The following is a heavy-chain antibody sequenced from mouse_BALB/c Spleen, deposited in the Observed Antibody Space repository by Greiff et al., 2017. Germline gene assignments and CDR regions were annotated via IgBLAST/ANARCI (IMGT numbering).Heavy chain of an antibody. Sequence: QVQLQQSGPELVKPGASVRISCKASGYTFTSYYIHWVKQRPGQGLEWIGWIYPGNVNTKYNEKFKGKATLTADKSSSTAYMQLSSLTSEDSAVYFCASSVANWEVMDYWGQGTSVTVSS. D-gene: IGHD4-1*01. V-gene: IGHV1S56*01. CDR1: GYTFTSYY. CDR2: IYPGNVNT. CDR3: ASSVANWEVMDY. J-gene: IGHJ4*01.